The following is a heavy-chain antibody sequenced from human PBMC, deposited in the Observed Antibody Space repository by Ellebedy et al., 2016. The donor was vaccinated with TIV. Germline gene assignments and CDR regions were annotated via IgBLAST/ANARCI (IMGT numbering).Heavy chain of an antibody. CDR1: GFTFSDYY. CDR3: ARYCGGDCYSVANNWFDP. V-gene: IGHV3-11*06. CDR2: ISSSSSYT. J-gene: IGHJ5*02. Sequence: GESLKISCAASGFTFSDYYMSWIRQAPGKGLEWVSYISSSSSYTNYADSVKGRFTISRDNAKNSLYLQMNSLRAEDTAVYYCARYCGGDCYSVANNWFDPWGQGTLVTVSS. D-gene: IGHD2-21*02.